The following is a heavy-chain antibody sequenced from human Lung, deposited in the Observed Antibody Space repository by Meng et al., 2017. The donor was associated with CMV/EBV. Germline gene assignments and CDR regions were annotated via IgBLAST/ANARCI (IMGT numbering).Heavy chain of an antibody. V-gene: IGHV4-61*02. CDR3: ARAKRYYDFWSGYYFDY. D-gene: IGHD3-3*01. CDR1: XGSISSGSYY. CDR2: IYTSGST. Sequence: QVQLQESGPGLVKPSPXXXXXRXASXGSISSGSYYWSWIRQPAGKGLEWIGRIYTSGSTNYNPSLKSRVTISVDTSKNQFSLKLSSVTAADTAVYYCARAKRYYDFWSGYYFDYWGQGTLVTVSS. J-gene: IGHJ4*02.